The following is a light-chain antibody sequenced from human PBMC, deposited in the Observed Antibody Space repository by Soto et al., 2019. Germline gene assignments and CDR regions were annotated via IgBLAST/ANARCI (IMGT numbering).Light chain of an antibody. V-gene: IGKV1-5*01. CDR3: QKDNSFST. CDR1: QTISNC. CDR2: DAS. J-gene: IGKJ1*01. Sequence: DIQMTQSPSSVSASLGYIVTISCRASQTISNCLAWYQQKPGKAPKLLIYDASSLESGVPSRFSGSGSGTEFTLTISSLQTEDFATYCCQKDNSFSTFGQGTKVDIK.